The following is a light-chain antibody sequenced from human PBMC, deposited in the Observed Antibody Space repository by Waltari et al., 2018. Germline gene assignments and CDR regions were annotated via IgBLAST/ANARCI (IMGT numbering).Light chain of an antibody. CDR3: CSYAGSYTVL. J-gene: IGLJ2*01. V-gene: IGLV2-11*01. CDR2: VVF. Sequence: QSALTQPRSVSGSPGQSVTFSCTGTSNDVGGYNHVSWYQQSPGKAPKLKIYVVFNRPSGVPDRFSGSKSGNTASLTISGLQADDEADYYCCSYAGSYTVLFGGGTKLTVL. CDR1: SNDVGGYNH.